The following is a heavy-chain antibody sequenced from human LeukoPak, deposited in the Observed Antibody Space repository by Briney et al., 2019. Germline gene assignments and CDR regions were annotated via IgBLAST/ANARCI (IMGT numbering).Heavy chain of an antibody. CDR1: GYTFICYY. CDR3: ARGSTETSASHFDY. J-gene: IGHJ4*02. D-gene: IGHD2-8*02. CDR2: INPNRGGT. Sequence: ASVTVSCKASGYTFICYYLHWVRQAPGQGPEWMGWINPNRGGTNYAQKFKGRVTMTRDTSISTAYMELRSLRSDDTAVYFCARGSTETSASHFDYWGQGTLLTVSS. V-gene: IGHV1-2*02.